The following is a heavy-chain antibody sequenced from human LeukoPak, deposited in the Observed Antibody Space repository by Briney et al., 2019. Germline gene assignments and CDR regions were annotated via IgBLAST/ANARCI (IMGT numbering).Heavy chain of an antibody. V-gene: IGHV1-58*02. J-gene: IGHJ5*02. CDR2: IVVGSGNT. D-gene: IGHD2-15*01. CDR1: GFTFTSSA. CDR3: AAGINCSGGSCYAGWFDP. Sequence: SVKVSCKASGFTFTSSAMQWVRQARGQRLEWMGWIVVGSGNTNYAQKFQERVTITRDMSTSTAYMELSSLRSEDTAVYYCAAGINCSGGSCYAGWFDPWGQGTLVTVSS.